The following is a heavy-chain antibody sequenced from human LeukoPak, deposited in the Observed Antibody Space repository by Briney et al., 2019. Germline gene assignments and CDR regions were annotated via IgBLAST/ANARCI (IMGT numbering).Heavy chain of an antibody. CDR1: GFTFDDYA. CDR3: AKDEGRSLDY. V-gene: IGHV3-43*02. Sequence: GGSLRLSCAASGFTFDDYAMHCVRQAPGKGLEWVSLISGDGGTTYYADSVNGRFTIYRDNSKNSLYLQMNSLRTEDTALYYCAKDEGRSLDYWGQGTLVTVSS. D-gene: IGHD2-15*01. J-gene: IGHJ4*02. CDR2: ISGDGGTT.